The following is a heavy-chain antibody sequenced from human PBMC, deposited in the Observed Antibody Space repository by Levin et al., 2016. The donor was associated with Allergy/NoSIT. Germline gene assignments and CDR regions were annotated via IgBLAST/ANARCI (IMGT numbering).Heavy chain of an antibody. CDR2: INHSGST. V-gene: IGHV4-34*01. J-gene: IGHJ4*02. CDR3: ARARGYYGSGSYYLSRTGGYYFDY. D-gene: IGHD3-10*01. Sequence: PGKGLEWIGEINHSGSTNYNPSLKSRVTISVDTSKNQFSLKLSSVTAADTAVYYCARARGYYGSGSYYLSRTGGYYFDYWGQGTLVTVSS.